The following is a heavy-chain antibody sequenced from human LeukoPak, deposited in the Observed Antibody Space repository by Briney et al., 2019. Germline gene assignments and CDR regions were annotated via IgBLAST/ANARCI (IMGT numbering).Heavy chain of an antibody. Sequence: GASVRVSCKASGYTFTTYSIHWVRQAPEQSLEWMGWINTGNGNTKYSQKFQGRVSITRDTSASTAYMELISLTSEDTAVYYCARTVWFGEYYFDFWGQGTLITVSS. CDR1: GYTFTTYS. V-gene: IGHV1-3*04. D-gene: IGHD3-10*01. CDR3: ARTVWFGEYYFDF. CDR2: INTGNGNT. J-gene: IGHJ4*02.